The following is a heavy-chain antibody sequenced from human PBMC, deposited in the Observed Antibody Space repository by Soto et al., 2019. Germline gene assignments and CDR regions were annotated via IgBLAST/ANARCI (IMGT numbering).Heavy chain of an antibody. CDR1: GYTLTELS. D-gene: IGHD2-2*01. CDR2: FDPEDGET. J-gene: IGHJ4*02. V-gene: IGHV1-24*01. CDR3: ATFPPDCSSTSCRFDY. Sequence: ASVKVSCKVSGYTLTELSMHWVRQAPGRGLEWMGGFDPEDGETIYAQKFQGRVTMTEDTSTDTAYMELSSLRSEDTAVYYCATFPPDCSSTSCRFDYWGQGTLVTVSS.